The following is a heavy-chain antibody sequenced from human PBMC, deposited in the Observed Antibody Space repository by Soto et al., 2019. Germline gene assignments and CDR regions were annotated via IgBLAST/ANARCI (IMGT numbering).Heavy chain of an antibody. CDR2: ITSSGGNA. CDR1: GFSFKDYY. J-gene: IGHJ5*02. CDR3: ARDMYTNYANYFDL. V-gene: IGHV3-11*01. D-gene: IGHD2-2*02. Sequence: GGSLRLSCAASGFSFKDYYMTGMRQTPEKGLEWISTITSSGGNAYYAASVKGRVTISRDNAHNSLYLQMSGLRAEDTALYYCARDMYTNYANYFDLWGQGTLVTVSS.